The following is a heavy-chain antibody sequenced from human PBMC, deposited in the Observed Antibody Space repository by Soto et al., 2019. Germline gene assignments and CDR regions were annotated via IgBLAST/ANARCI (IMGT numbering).Heavy chain of an antibody. Sequence: SETLSLTCAGYGGSFSGYYWSWIRQPPGKGLEWIGEINHSGSTNYNPSLKSRVTISVDTSKNQFSLKLSAVTAADAAVYYCASSTRYCGGDCYDYWGQGTLVTVSS. CDR2: INHSGST. J-gene: IGHJ4*02. CDR1: GGSFSGYY. D-gene: IGHD2-21*01. CDR3: ASSTRYCGGDCYDY. V-gene: IGHV4-34*01.